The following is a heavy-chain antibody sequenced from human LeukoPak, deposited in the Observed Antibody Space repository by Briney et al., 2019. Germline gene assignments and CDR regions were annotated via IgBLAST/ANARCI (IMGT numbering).Heavy chain of an antibody. CDR1: GYTFNGYY. CDR3: ARDGRWGVRSFDY. J-gene: IGHJ4*02. Sequence: ASVKVSCKTSGYTFNGYYMNWVRQAPGQGLEWMGWISAYNGNTNYAQKLQGRVTMTTDTSTSTAYMELRSLRSDDTAVYYCARDGRWGVRSFDYWGQGTLVTVSS. CDR2: ISAYNGNT. D-gene: IGHD3-10*01. V-gene: IGHV1-18*04.